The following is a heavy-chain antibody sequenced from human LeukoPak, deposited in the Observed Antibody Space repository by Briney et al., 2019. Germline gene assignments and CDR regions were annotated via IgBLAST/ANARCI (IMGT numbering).Heavy chain of an antibody. CDR1: GFTFSSYS. CDR3: ASGAYSYYDILTDY. CDR2: ISYDGSNK. D-gene: IGHD3-9*01. J-gene: IGHJ4*02. V-gene: IGHV3-30*03. Sequence: GGSLRLSCAVSGFTFSSYSMNWVRQAPGKGLEWVAVISYDGSNKYYADSVKGRFTISRDNSKNTLYLQMNSLRAEDTAVYYCASGAYSYYDILTDYWGQGTLVTVSS.